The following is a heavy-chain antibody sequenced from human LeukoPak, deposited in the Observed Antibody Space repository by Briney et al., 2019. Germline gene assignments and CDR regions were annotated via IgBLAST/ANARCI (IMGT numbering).Heavy chain of an antibody. J-gene: IGHJ4*02. CDR3: ARDDSYDILTGYVN. V-gene: IGHV1-2*02. CDR2: INPNSGGT. Sequence: GASVKVSCKASGYTFTGYYMHWVRQAPGQGLEWMGWINPNSGGTNYAQKFQGRVTMTRDTSISTAYMELSRLRSDDTAVYCCARDDSYDILTGYVNWGQGTLVTVSS. D-gene: IGHD3-9*01. CDR1: GYTFTGYY.